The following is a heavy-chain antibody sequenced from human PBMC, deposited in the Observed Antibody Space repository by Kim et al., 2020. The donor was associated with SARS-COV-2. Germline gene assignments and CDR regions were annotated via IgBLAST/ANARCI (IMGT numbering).Heavy chain of an antibody. Sequence: SVQGRFTISRDNAKNSLFLEMNSLRVEDTAVYYCARDDPVHIYGYGPHFDYWGQGILVSVAS. D-gene: IGHD5-18*01. CDR3: ARDDPVHIYGYGPHFDY. J-gene: IGHJ4*02. V-gene: IGHV3-48*03.